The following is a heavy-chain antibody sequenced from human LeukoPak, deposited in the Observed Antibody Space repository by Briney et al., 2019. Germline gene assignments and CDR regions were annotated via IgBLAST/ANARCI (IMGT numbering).Heavy chain of an antibody. CDR1: GFTFSKYA. J-gene: IGHJ4*02. CDR3: AREGASSGSYSY. Sequence: GGSLRLSCAASGFTFSKYAMDWVRRAPGKGLEYASAISSNGDSTYYANSVQGRFIISRDNSKNTLYLQMGSLRVEDMGVYYCAREGASSGSYSYWGQGTLVTVSS. V-gene: IGHV3-64*01. D-gene: IGHD1-26*01. CDR2: ISSNGDST.